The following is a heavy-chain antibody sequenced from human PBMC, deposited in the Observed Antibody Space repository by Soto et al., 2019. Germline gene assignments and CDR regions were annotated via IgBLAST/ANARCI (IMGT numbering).Heavy chain of an antibody. D-gene: IGHD3-22*01. CDR3: ARGWKMYYDSSGYTPPYYYYGMDV. CDR1: GYTFTAFG. Sequence: ASVKVSCKTSGYTFTAFGITWVRQAPGQGLEWMGWISTYNDDTKYAQKVQGRVTITADKSTSTAYMELSSLRSEDTAVYYCARGWKMYYDSSGYTPPYYYYGMDVWGQGTKVTVSS. J-gene: IGHJ6*02. CDR2: ISTYNDDT. V-gene: IGHV1-18*01.